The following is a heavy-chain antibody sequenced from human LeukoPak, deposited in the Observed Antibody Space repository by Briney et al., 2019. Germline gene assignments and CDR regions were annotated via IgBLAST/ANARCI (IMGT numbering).Heavy chain of an antibody. D-gene: IGHD3-22*01. J-gene: IGHJ4*02. CDR1: GFTFSSYG. CDR2: ISYDGSNK. CDR3: AKDYYDSSGYYLIDY. V-gene: IGHV3-30*18. Sequence: GGSPRLSCAASGFTFSSYGMHWVRQAPGKGLEWVAVISYDGSNKYYADSVKGRFTISRGNSKNTLYLQMNSLRAEDTAVYYCAKDYYDSSGYYLIDYWGQGTLVTVSS.